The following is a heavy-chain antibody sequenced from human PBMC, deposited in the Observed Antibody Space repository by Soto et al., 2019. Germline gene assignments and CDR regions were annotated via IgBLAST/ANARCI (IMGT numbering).Heavy chain of an antibody. V-gene: IGHV2-5*02. CDR3: AHIVGAPNWFDP. Sequence: QITLKESGPTLVKPTQTLTLTCTFSGFSLSTSGVGVGWIRQPPGKALEWLALIYWDDDKRYSPSLKSILTITKDTSKNQVVITMANMDPVDTATYYCAHIVGAPNWFDPWGQGTLFTVSS. J-gene: IGHJ5*02. CDR2: IYWDDDK. D-gene: IGHD1-26*01. CDR1: GFSLSTSGVG.